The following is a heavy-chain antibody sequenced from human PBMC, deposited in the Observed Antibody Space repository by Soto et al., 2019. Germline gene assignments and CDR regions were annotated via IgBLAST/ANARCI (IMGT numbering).Heavy chain of an antibody. D-gene: IGHD2-15*01. Sequence: EVQLLQSGGGLVQPGGSLKLSCAASGFTFSNYGMSWVRQAPGKGLEYVSAISDSGSRPYYADSVKGRFTISRDNSKDKLYLQMSSLRAEDTAVYYGAQITCSGVSCPNYWYGMEVWGPGTTVTVSS. V-gene: IGHV3-23*01. CDR2: ISDSGSRP. CDR3: AQITCSGVSCPNYWYGMEV. J-gene: IGHJ6*02. CDR1: GFTFSNYG.